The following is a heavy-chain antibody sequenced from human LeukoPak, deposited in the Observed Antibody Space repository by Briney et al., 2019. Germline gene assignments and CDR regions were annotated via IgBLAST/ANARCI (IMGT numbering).Heavy chain of an antibody. J-gene: IGHJ4*02. CDR3: ARVGTSGWTSDY. CDR2: ISSSSRTI. CDR1: GFTFSSYS. V-gene: IGHV3-48*04. D-gene: IGHD6-19*01. Sequence: GGSLRLSFAASGFTFSSYSINWVRQAPGKGLEWLSYISSSSRTISYADSLKGRFTVSRDNARNSLDLQMNSLRVEDTAVYYCARVGTSGWTSDYWGQGTLVTVSS.